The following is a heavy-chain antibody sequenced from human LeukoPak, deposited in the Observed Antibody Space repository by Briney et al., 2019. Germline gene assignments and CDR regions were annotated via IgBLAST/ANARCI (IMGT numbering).Heavy chain of an antibody. D-gene: IGHD2-21*01. J-gene: IGHJ4*02. V-gene: IGHV4-30-4*08. CDR3: ATYLNRNFKFEY. Sequence: SETLSHTCTVSSDSITNVNYFWTWIRQPPGQGREWIGYIFHSGVTHYNPSLKNRLTMSVDTSKNQFSLSLTSVTAADTAVYYCATYLNRNFKFEYWGRGTLVTVSS. CDR1: SDSITNVNYF. CDR2: IFHSGVT.